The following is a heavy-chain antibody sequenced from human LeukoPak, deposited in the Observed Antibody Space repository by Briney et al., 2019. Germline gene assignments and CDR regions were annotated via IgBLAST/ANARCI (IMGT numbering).Heavy chain of an antibody. V-gene: IGHV3-11*01. J-gene: IGHJ6*03. CDR1: GFTFSDYY. D-gene: IGHD5-12*01. Sequence: PGGSLRLSCAASGFTFSDYYMSWIRQAPGKGLEWVSYISSSGSTIYYADSVKGRFTIPRDNAKNSLYLQMNSLRAEDTAVYYCARGYSGHDRKLYYYYYMDVWGKGTTVTVSS. CDR2: ISSSGSTI. CDR3: ARGYSGHDRKLYYYYYMDV.